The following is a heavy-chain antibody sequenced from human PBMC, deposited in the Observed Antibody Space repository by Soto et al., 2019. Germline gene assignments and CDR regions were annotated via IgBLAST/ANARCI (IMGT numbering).Heavy chain of an antibody. J-gene: IGHJ5*02. CDR2: ISSSSSTI. CDR3: AREEGLLNWFDP. V-gene: IGHV3-48*01. Sequence: EVQLVESGGGLVQPGGSLRLSCAASGFTFSSYSMNWVRQAPGKGLEWVSYISSSSSTIYYADSVKGRFTISRDNAKNSLYLQMISLRAEDTAVYYWAREEGLLNWFDPWGQGTLVTVSS. CDR1: GFTFSSYS. D-gene: IGHD1-26*01.